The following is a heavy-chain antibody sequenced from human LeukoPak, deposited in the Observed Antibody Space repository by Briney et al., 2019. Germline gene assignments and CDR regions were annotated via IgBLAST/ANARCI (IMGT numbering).Heavy chain of an antibody. J-gene: IGHJ6*02. CDR1: GFTFSSYA. D-gene: IGHD3-16*01. CDR3: ARDRESFGMDV. V-gene: IGHV3-48*04. CDR2: ISSSSDTV. Sequence: GGSLRLSCAASGFTFSSYAMSWVRQAPGKGLEWVSFISSSSDTVYYADSVKGRFTISRDNAKNSLYLEMNSLRAEDTAVYYSARDRESFGMDVWGQGTTVTVSS.